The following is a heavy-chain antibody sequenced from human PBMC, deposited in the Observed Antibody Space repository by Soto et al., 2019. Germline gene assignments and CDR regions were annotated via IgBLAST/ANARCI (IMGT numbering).Heavy chain of an antibody. D-gene: IGHD2-15*01. CDR3: ARGSCSGGSCYSLYYYYMDV. Sequence: PSETLSLTCAVYGGSFSGYYWSWIRQPPGKGLEWIGEINHSGSTNYNPSLKSRVTISVDTSKNQFSLKLSSVTAADTAVYYCARGSCSGGSCYSLYYYYMDVWGKGTTVTVSS. V-gene: IGHV4-34*01. J-gene: IGHJ6*03. CDR1: GGSFSGYY. CDR2: INHSGST.